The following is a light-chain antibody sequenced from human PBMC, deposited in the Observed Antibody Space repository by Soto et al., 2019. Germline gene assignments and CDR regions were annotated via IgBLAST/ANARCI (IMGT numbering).Light chain of an antibody. CDR2: GIY. V-gene: IGKV3-15*01. CDR1: QVLGTN. Sequence: EIVMTQSPGTLSVSPGETATLSCRASQVLGTNLAWYQQKPGQSPTLLIYGIYIRATGAPVRFTGSGSGTEFTLTITSLQSEDLAVYYCQHRSNWPPGFGQGTRLEIK. J-gene: IGKJ5*01. CDR3: QHRSNWPPG.